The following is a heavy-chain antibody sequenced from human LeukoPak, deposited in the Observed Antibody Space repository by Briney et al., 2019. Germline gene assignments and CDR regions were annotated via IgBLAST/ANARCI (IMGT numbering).Heavy chain of an antibody. Sequence: SGGSLRLSCAASGFTFSSYAMSWVRQAPGKGLEWVSVISGGGSARYYADSVKGRFTISRDNAKNSLYLQMNSLRAEDTAVYYCARAPLSGNSYSGSYYPDYWGQGTLVTVSS. D-gene: IGHD1-26*01. CDR2: ISGGGSAR. CDR1: GFTFSSYA. CDR3: ARAPLSGNSYSGSYYPDY. V-gene: IGHV3-23*01. J-gene: IGHJ4*02.